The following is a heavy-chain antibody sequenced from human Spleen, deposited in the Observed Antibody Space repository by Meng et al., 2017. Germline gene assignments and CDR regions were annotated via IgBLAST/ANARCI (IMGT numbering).Heavy chain of an antibody. D-gene: IGHD6-13*01. CDR1: GFTFSNAW. V-gene: IGHV3-15*01. CDR3: TIDPRSSRFLNWFDP. Sequence: ESLKISCAASGFTFSNAWMSWVRQAPGKGLEWVGRIKSKTDGGTTDYAAPVKGRFTISRDDSKNTLYLQMNSLKTEDIAVYYCTIDPRSSRFLNWFDPWGQGTLVTVSS. CDR2: IKSKTDGGTT. J-gene: IGHJ5*02.